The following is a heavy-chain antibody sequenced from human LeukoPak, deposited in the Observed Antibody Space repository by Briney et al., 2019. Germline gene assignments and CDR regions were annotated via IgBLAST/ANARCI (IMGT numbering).Heavy chain of an antibody. D-gene: IGHD3-16*01. CDR1: GFIFRSHW. CDR2: IKTDGSYA. J-gene: IGHJ3*02. V-gene: IGHV3-74*01. CDR3: VRDGLGAFDI. Sequence: GGSLRLSSVASGFIFRSHWMHWVRQAPGEGLVWVSRIKTDGSYADYGESAEGRFTASRDNAKNTLYLQMHSLRVEDTATYYCVRDGLGAFDIWGQGTVVTVSS.